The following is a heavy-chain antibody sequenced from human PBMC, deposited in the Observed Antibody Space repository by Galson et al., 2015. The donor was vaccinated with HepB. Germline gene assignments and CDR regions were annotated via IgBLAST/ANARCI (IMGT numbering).Heavy chain of an antibody. CDR2: ISYDGSNK. CDR1: GFTFSSYA. CDR3: ARDRSRYCSSTSCYGVDYYYGMDV. Sequence: SLRLSCAASGFTFSSYAMHWVRQAPGKGLEWVAVISYDGSNKYYADSVKGRFTISRDNSKNTLYLQMNSLRAEDTAVYYCARDRSRYCSSTSCYGVDYYYGMDVWGQGTTVTVSS. V-gene: IGHV3-30-3*01. D-gene: IGHD2-2*01. J-gene: IGHJ6*02.